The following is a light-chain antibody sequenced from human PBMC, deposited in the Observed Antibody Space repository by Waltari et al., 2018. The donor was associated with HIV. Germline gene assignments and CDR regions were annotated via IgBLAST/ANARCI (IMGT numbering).Light chain of an antibody. V-gene: IGLV2-11*01. CDR2: DVN. J-gene: IGLJ1*01. CDR1: SSDVGAYNY. Sequence: QSALTQPRSVSGSPGQSVTISCTGTSSDVGAYNYVYWYQQHPGKAPKLMMYDVNTRPSVVPDRFSGSKSGNTASLTISGLQAEDEADYYCCSYAGSSYVFGTGTNVTVL. CDR3: CSYAGSSYV.